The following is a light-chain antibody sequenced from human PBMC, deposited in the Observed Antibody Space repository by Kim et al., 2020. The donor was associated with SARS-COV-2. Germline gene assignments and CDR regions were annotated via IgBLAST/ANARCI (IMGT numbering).Light chain of an antibody. CDR2: RDT. V-gene: IGLV3-9*01. CDR3: QVWDSNTGV. CDR1: NIGSKH. Sequence: SVALGQTATITCGASNIGSKHVHWYQQKPGQAPVMVIDRDTNRPSGIPERFSGSTSGNTATLTISRVQAGDEADYYCQVWDSNTGVFGGGTQLTVL. J-gene: IGLJ3*02.